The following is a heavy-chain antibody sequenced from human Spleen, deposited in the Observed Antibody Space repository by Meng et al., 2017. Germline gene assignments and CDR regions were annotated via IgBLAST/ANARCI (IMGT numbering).Heavy chain of an antibody. CDR1: GGTFSSYT. Sequence: ASVKVSCKASGGTFSSYTISWVRQAPGQGLEWMGWISAYNGNTNYAQKLQGRVTMTTDTSTSTAYMELRSLRSDDTAVYYCARDLGPYGDYVITPQQNDYWGQGTLVTVSS. V-gene: IGHV1-18*01. CDR3: ARDLGPYGDYVITPQQNDY. D-gene: IGHD4-17*01. J-gene: IGHJ4*02. CDR2: ISAYNGNT.